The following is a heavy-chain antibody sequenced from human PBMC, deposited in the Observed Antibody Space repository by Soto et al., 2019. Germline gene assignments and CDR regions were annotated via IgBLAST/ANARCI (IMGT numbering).Heavy chain of an antibody. CDR1: GFTFSSYG. D-gene: IGHD2-15*01. V-gene: IGHV3-23*01. Sequence: PGGSLRLSCAASGFTFSSYGMSWVRQAPGKGLEWVSAISGSGGSTYYADSVKGRFTISRDNSKNTLYLQMNSLRAEDTAVYYCEKERGPDIVREVAAPNHYYIEVWGQGTTVSVS. CDR3: EKERGPDIVREVAAPNHYYIEV. CDR2: ISGSGGST. J-gene: IGHJ6*03.